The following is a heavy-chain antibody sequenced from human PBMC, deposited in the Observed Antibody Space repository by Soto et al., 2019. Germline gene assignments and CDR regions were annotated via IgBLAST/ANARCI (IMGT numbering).Heavy chain of an antibody. V-gene: IGHV3-33*01. CDR1: GFTFSSYG. Sequence: QVQLVESGGGVVQPGRSLRLSCAASGFTFSSYGLHWVRQAPGKGLEWVAVIWNDGSNKYYADSVKGRFTTSRDNAKNTRYVQMNSLRAEDTAVYYCARVFPLSSSWYGTTFDICGQGTMVTVSS. D-gene: IGHD6-13*01. J-gene: IGHJ3*02. CDR3: ARVFPLSSSWYGTTFDI. CDR2: IWNDGSNK.